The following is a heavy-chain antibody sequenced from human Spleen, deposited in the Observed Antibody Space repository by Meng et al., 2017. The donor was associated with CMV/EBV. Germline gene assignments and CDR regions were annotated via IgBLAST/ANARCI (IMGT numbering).Heavy chain of an antibody. V-gene: IGHV3-23*01. CDR3: AKYSYDSYYYYGMDV. CDR2: ISAMGGTT. J-gene: IGHJ6*02. Sequence: GESLKISCAASGFTFSNAWMSWVRQAPGKGLEWVSAISAMGGTTYYADSVKGRFTVSRDNSKNTLYLQMGSLRADDTAVYYCAKYSYDSYYYYGMDVWGQGTTVTVSS. CDR1: GFTFSNAW. D-gene: IGHD5-18*01.